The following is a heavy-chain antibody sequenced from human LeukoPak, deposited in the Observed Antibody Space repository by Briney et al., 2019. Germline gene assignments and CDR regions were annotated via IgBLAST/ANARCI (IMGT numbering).Heavy chain of an antibody. V-gene: IGHV1-8*01. CDR1: GYTFTSYD. CDR3: ARAGVRYFDGLGP. D-gene: IGHD3-9*01. J-gene: IGHJ5*02. Sequence: ASVKVSCKASGYTFTSYDINRVRQAPGQGLEWMGWMNPNSGNTGYAQKFQGRVTMTRNTAISTAYMELGSLRSEDTAVYYCARAGVRYFDGLGPWGQGTLVTVSS. CDR2: MNPNSGNT.